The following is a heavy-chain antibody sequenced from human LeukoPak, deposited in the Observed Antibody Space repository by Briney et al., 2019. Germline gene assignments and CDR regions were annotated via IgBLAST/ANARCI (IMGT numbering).Heavy chain of an antibody. CDR2: IYYSGST. D-gene: IGHD2-15*01. CDR1: GGSISSSNW. Sequence: SETLSLTCAVSGGSISSSNWWSWFRQPPGKGLERIGYIYYSGSTNYNPSLKSRVTISVDTSKNQFSLKLRSVTAADTAVYYCARVTGYVIEDNFDYWGQGTLVTVSS. V-gene: IGHV4-4*02. J-gene: IGHJ4*02. CDR3: ARVTGYVIEDNFDY.